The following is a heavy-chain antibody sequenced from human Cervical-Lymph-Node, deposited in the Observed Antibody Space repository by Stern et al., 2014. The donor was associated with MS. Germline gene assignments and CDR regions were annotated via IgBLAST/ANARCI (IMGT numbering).Heavy chain of an antibody. CDR2: ITWKSGIM. Sequence: LVESGGGLVQPGRSLRLSCAASGFTFEDYAMHWVRQAPGKGLEWVSGITWKSGIMGYAGSVKGRFTISRDNAKNSLYLQMNSLRAEDTALYYCTKAPTGSGLFDDWGQGTLVTVSS. J-gene: IGHJ4*02. CDR3: TKAPTGSGLFDD. D-gene: IGHD2-15*01. CDR1: GFTFEDYA. V-gene: IGHV3-9*01.